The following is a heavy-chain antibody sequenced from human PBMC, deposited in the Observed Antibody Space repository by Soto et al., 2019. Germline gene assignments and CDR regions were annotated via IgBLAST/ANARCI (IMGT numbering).Heavy chain of an antibody. J-gene: IGHJ6*02. D-gene: IGHD6-13*01. CDR1: GGSISSYY. Sequence: SETLSLTCTVSGGSISSYYWSWIRQPPGKGLEWIGYIYYSGSTNYNPSLKSRVTISVDTSKNQFSLKLSSVTAADTAVYYCASSNIAAAGFYYYGMDVWGQGTLVTVSS. CDR3: ASSNIAAAGFYYYGMDV. V-gene: IGHV4-59*01. CDR2: IYYSGST.